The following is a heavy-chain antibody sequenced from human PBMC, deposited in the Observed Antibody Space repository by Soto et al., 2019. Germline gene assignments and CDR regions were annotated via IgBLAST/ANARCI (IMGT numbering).Heavy chain of an antibody. Sequence: GASVKVSCKASGYTFTSYAMHWVRQAPGQRLEWMGWINAGNGNTKYSQKFQGRVTITRDTSASTAYMELSSLRSEDTAVYYCARGIIAVAGTVAFDIWGQGTTVTVSS. J-gene: IGHJ3*02. D-gene: IGHD6-19*01. V-gene: IGHV1-3*01. CDR1: GYTFTSYA. CDR2: INAGNGNT. CDR3: ARGIIAVAGTVAFDI.